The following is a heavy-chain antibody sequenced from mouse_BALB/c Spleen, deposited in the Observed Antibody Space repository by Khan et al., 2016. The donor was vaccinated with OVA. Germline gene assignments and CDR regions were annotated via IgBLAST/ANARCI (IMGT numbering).Heavy chain of an antibody. Sequence: EVKLLESGPGLVKPSQSLSLTCTVTGYSITSDYAWNWIRQFPGNKLEWMGYINYSGSTSYNPSLKSRISFTRDTSKNQFFLQLNSVTTEDTATYYYAGRGDGDYGAMDYWGQGASVTVSS. J-gene: IGHJ4*01. CDR3: AGRGDGDYGAMDY. CDR1: GYSITSDYA. D-gene: IGHD2-13*01. V-gene: IGHV3-2*02. CDR2: INYSGST.